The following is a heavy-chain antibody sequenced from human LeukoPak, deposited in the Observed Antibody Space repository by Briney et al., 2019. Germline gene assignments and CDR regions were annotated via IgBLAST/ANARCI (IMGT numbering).Heavy chain of an antibody. V-gene: IGHV3-23*01. CDR2: ISGSGGST. CDR3: AKASSGSYFSFDF. J-gene: IGHJ4*02. Sequence: PGGSLRLSCAASGFTFSSYAMSWVRQAPGKGLEWVSAISGSGGSTYYADSVKGRFTISRDNSKNTLYLQMNNLRAEDTAVYYCAKASSGSYFSFDFWGQGTLVTVSS. D-gene: IGHD1-26*01. CDR1: GFTFSSYA.